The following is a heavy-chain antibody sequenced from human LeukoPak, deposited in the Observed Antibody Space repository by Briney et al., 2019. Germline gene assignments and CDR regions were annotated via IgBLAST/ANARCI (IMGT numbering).Heavy chain of an antibody. CDR2: ISSSSSYI. D-gene: IGHD5-18*01. V-gene: IGHV3-21*01. J-gene: IGHJ6*03. CDR3: ARDGTAMVFSDRHYYYYMDV. Sequence: GGSLRLSCAASGFTFSSYSMNWVRQAPGKGLEWVSSISSSSSYIYYADSVKGRFTISRDNAKNSLYLQMNSLRAEDTAVYYCARDGTAMVFSDRHYYYYMDVWGKGTTVTVSS. CDR1: GFTFSSYS.